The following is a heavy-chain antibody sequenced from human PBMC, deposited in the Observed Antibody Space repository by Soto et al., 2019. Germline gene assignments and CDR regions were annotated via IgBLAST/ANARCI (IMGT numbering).Heavy chain of an antibody. CDR3: AREENCRGGTCYSEYFHH. J-gene: IGHJ1*01. V-gene: IGHV1-46*01. Sequence: ASVKVSCKTSGYIFTAYSMHWVRQAPGQGLEWMGVVNPSGGSAHYAQSFEGRVTLTRDTSTSTFYMELSSLRSEDTAVYYCAREENCRGGTCYSEYFHHWGTGTLVTVSS. CDR1: GYIFTAYS. D-gene: IGHD2-15*01. CDR2: VNPSGGSA.